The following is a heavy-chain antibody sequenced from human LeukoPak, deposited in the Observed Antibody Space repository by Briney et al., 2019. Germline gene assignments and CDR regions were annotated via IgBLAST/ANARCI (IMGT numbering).Heavy chain of an antibody. V-gene: IGHV3-15*01. CDR1: GFTFSNAW. Sequence: AGGSLRLSCAASGFTFSNAWMSWDRQAPGKGLEWVGRIKSKTHGGTTDYAAPGKGRFTISRDDSKNTLYLQMNSLKTEDTAVYYCTTHGYSGYDRNYWGQGTLVTVSS. J-gene: IGHJ4*02. CDR2: IKSKTHGGTT. CDR3: TTHGYSGYDRNY. D-gene: IGHD5-12*01.